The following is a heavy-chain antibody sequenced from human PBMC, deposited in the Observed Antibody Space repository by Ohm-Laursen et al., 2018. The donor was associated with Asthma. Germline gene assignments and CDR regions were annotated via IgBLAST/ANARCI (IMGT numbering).Heavy chain of an antibody. CDR1: GGSISSGGYY. J-gene: IGHJ6*02. V-gene: IGHV4-31*03. Sequence: TLSLTCTVSGGSISSGGYYWSWIRQHPGKGLGWIGYIYYSGSTYYNPSLKSRVTISVDTSKNQFSLKLSSVTAADTAVYYCARDNYDSSGSGTLGIDVWGQGTTVTVSS. D-gene: IGHD3-22*01. CDR3: ARDNYDSSGSGTLGIDV. CDR2: IYYSGST.